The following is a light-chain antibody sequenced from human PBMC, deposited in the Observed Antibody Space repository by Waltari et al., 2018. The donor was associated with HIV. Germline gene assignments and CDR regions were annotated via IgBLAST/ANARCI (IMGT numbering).Light chain of an antibody. V-gene: IGLV2-14*03. CDR3: SSYTSTSTVYV. J-gene: IGLJ1*01. Sequence: QSALTQPASVSGSPGQSLTISCTGTSSDVGGYNSVSWYQLPPGKAPKLMIYAVSNRPSGVSTRFSGSKSDNTASLTISGLQAEDEADYYCSSYTSTSTVYVFGTGTEVTVL. CDR2: AVS. CDR1: SSDVGGYNS.